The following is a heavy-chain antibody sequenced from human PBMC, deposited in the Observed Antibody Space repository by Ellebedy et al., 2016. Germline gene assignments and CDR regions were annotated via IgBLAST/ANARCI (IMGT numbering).Heavy chain of an antibody. CDR3: ARDLQRAVGSLDI. CDR1: GGSISSSSYY. D-gene: IGHD3-10*01. Sequence: SETLSLTXTVSGGSISSSSYYWGWIRQPPGKGLEWIGSIYYSGSTYYNPSLKSRVTISVDTSKNQFSLKLSSVTAADTAVYYCARDLQRAVGSLDIWGPGTMVTVSS. CDR2: IYYSGST. V-gene: IGHV4-39*07. J-gene: IGHJ3*02.